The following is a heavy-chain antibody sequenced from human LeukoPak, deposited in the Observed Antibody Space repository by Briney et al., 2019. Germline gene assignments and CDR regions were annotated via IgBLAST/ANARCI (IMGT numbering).Heavy chain of an antibody. Sequence: GGSLRLTCAASLFTFSNYWIHWVRQAPGKGLVWVSRINRDGRSTNYADSVKGRFTISRDNAKNTVFLQMNCLRAEDTAVYYCALPLRDGDFYFDYWGQGALVTVSS. D-gene: IGHD4-17*01. V-gene: IGHV3-74*01. CDR1: LFTFSNYW. J-gene: IGHJ4*02. CDR3: ALPLRDGDFYFDY. CDR2: INRDGRST.